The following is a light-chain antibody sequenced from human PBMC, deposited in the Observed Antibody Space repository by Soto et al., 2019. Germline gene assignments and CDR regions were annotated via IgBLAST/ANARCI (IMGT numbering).Light chain of an antibody. CDR3: QQYNNWPRT. V-gene: IGKV3-15*01. J-gene: IGKJ5*01. CDR1: QSISNN. Sequence: EIVMTPSPATLSVSPGERATLSCRASQSISNNLAWYQQKPGQAPRLLIYGASTRATGIPARFSGSGSGTEFTLTISSLQSEDFAVYYCQQYNNWPRTFGQGTRLEIK. CDR2: GAS.